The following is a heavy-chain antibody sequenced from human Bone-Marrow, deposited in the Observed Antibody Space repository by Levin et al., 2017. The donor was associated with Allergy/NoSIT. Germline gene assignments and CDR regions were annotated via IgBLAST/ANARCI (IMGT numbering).Heavy chain of an antibody. D-gene: IGHD3-16*01. Sequence: GESLKISCAASGFIFSTYTMNWVRRAPGKGLEWVSSISSRSSYIYYADSMKGRFTISRDNAKNSLFLQMSSLRAEDTAIYYCAKVGRVEVTNDAFDIWGQGTVVTVSS. J-gene: IGHJ3*02. CDR3: AKVGRVEVTNDAFDI. CDR1: GFIFSTYT. CDR2: ISSRSSYI. V-gene: IGHV3-21*01.